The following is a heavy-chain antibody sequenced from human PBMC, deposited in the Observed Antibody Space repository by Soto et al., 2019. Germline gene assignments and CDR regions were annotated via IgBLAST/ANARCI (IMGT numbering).Heavy chain of an antibody. V-gene: IGHV4-59*01. Sequence: TSETLSLTCTVSGGSISSYYWSWIRQPPGKGLEWIGYIYYSGSTNYNPSLKSRVTISVDTSKNQFSLKLSSVTAADTAVYYCARGIGGWYQGRYYYGMDVWGQGTTVTVSS. J-gene: IGHJ6*02. CDR1: GGSISSYY. D-gene: IGHD6-19*01. CDR2: IYYSGST. CDR3: ARGIGGWYQGRYYYGMDV.